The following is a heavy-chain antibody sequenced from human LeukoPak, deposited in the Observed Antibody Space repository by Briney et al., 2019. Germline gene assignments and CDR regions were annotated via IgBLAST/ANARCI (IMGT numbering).Heavy chain of an antibody. Sequence: GGSLRLSCAASGFTFSSYSMNWVRQAPGKGLEWVSSISSSSSYIYYADSVKGRFTISRDNAKNSLYLQMNSLRAEDTAVYYCARDSIAVAGTGGNWFDPWGQGTLVTVSS. CDR1: GFTFSSYS. CDR2: ISSSSSYI. V-gene: IGHV3-21*01. J-gene: IGHJ5*02. D-gene: IGHD6-19*01. CDR3: ARDSIAVAGTGGNWFDP.